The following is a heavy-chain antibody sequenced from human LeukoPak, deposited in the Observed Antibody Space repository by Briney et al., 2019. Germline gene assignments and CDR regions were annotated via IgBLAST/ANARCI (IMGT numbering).Heavy chain of an antibody. Sequence: ASVKVSCKASGYTFTGYYMHWVRQAPGQGLEWMGWINPNSGGTNYAQKFQGRVTMTRDTSISTAYMELSRLRSDDTAVYYCARDPLPYSGYEYWVDGAFDIWGQGTMVTVSS. J-gene: IGHJ3*02. CDR2: INPNSGGT. CDR1: GYTFTGYY. D-gene: IGHD5-12*01. V-gene: IGHV1-2*02. CDR3: ARDPLPYSGYEYWVDGAFDI.